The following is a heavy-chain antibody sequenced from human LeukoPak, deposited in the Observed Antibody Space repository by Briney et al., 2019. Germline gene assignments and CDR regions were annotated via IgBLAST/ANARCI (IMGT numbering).Heavy chain of an antibody. D-gene: IGHD3-22*01. CDR1: GGTFSSYA. V-gene: IGHV1-69*13. CDR3: AREDSQFTMISDYYYGMDV. CDR2: IIPILGTA. Sequence: ASVKVSCKASGGTFSSYAIRWVRQAPGQGLEWMGGIIPILGTADYAQKFQGRATITADESMSTAYMELSSLRSEDTAVYYCAREDSQFTMISDYYYGMDVWGQGTTVTVSS. J-gene: IGHJ6*02.